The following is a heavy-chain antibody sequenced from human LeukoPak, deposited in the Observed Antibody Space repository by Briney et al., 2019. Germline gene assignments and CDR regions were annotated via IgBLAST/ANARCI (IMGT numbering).Heavy chain of an antibody. CDR1: GDSITYFY. V-gene: IGHV4-4*07. Sequence: SETLSLTCSVSGDSITYFYWSWIRQAAGKGLEWIGRIYTSGSTNYNPSLKSRVTISIDTSKNQFSLKVISVTAADAAVYYCARAGDGSGSYDNADYDYWGQGTLVTVSS. D-gene: IGHD3-10*01. CDR3: ARAGDGSGSYDNADYDY. J-gene: IGHJ4*02. CDR2: IYTSGST.